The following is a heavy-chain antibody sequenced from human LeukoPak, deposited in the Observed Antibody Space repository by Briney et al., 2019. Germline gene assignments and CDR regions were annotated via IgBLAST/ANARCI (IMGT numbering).Heavy chain of an antibody. D-gene: IGHD3-16*01. CDR1: GFTFSSYE. CDR3: ARDFALAYLDY. J-gene: IGHJ4*02. V-gene: IGHV3-48*03. Sequence: GGSLRLSCAASGFTFSSYEMNWVRQAPGKGLEWVSYISSSGSTIYYADSVKGRFTISRDNAKNSLYLQMNNLRAEDTAVYYCARDFALAYLDYWGQGTLVTVSS. CDR2: ISSSGSTI.